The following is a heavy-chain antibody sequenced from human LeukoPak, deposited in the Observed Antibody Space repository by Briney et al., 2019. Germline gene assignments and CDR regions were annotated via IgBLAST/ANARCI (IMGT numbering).Heavy chain of an antibody. CDR1: GYSISSGYY. Sequence: SETLSLTCTVSGYSISSGYYWGWIRQPPGKGLEWIGSIYHSGSTYYNSSLKSRVTISVDTSKNQFSLKLSSVTAADTAVYYCARVRAYSGSYLFDYWGQGTLVTVSS. J-gene: IGHJ4*02. D-gene: IGHD1-26*01. CDR3: ARVRAYSGSYLFDY. V-gene: IGHV4-38-2*02. CDR2: IYHSGST.